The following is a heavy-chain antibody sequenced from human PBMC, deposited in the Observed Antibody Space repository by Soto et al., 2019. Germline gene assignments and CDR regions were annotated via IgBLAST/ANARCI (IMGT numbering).Heavy chain of an antibody. Sequence: HVQVQQWGAGLLKPSDILSLTCAVYGESLNYYYWSWIRQAPGKGLEWIGEFYQGGSTHYNPSDKSRVTISVDMSSQQFFLKLTSVTAADTATYYCARGMWCDRFANWGQGTLVTVSS. CDR1: GESLNYYY. CDR3: ARGMWCDRFAN. J-gene: IGHJ5*02. D-gene: IGHD2-21*01. CDR2: FYQGGST. V-gene: IGHV4-34*01.